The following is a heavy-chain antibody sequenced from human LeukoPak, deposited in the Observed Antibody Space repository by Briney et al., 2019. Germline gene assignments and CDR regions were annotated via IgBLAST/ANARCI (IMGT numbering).Heavy chain of an antibody. CDR2: IYSGGST. V-gene: IGHV3-53*01. CDR1: GFTVSSNY. CDR3: ARDQTVPPGDAFDI. D-gene: IGHD4-17*01. J-gene: IGHJ3*02. Sequence: GGSLRLSCAASGFTVSSNYMSWVRQAPGEGLDLISVIYSGGSTYYADSVKGRFTIARENSKNTLYLQMNSLRAEDTAVYYCARDQTVPPGDAFDIWGQGTMVTVSS.